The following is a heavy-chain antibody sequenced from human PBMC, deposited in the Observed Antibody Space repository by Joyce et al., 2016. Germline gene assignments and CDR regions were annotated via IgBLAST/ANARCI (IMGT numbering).Heavy chain of an antibody. Sequence: HLQESGPGLVKPSETLSLTCTIPGDSFSVTSHYWTWIRQPPGKGLEWLGFIDNSETTHYNPSLGGRLSISAGAAKKKFSLGLTSVTSADTAVYYCATSLPSRVGGFQFFGMDVWGQGTTVIVS. CDR1: GDSFSVTSHY. CDR2: IDNSETT. CDR3: ATSLPSRVGGFQFFGMDV. J-gene: IGHJ6*02. V-gene: IGHV4-61*01. D-gene: IGHD3-10*01.